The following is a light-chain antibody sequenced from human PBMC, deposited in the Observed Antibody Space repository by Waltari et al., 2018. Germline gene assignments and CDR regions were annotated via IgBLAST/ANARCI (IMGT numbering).Light chain of an antibody. J-gene: IGKJ2*01. CDR1: QRINTW. V-gene: IGKV1-5*01. Sequence: IQMTQSPSALSASVGDRVTITCRASQRINTWMAWYQQRPGKAPKVLIYDVSTLESGVPSRFSGSGSGTEFTLTISSLQSEDFAFYYCQQYNNWPPEDTFGQGTKLEIK. CDR2: DVS. CDR3: QQYNNWPPEDT.